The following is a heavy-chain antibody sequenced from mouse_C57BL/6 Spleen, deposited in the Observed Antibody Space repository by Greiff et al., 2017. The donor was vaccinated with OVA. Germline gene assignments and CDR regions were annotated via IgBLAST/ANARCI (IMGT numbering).Heavy chain of an antibody. CDR3: AREGAIYYDYSAWFAY. CDR2: INPSNGGT. D-gene: IGHD2-4*01. CDR1: GYTFTSYW. Sequence: QVQLQQPGTELVKPGASVKLSCKASGYTFTSYWMHWVKQRPGQGLEWIGNINPSNGGTNYNEKFKSKATLTVDKSSSTAYMQLSSLTSEDAAVYYCAREGAIYYDYSAWFAYWGQGTLVTVSA. J-gene: IGHJ3*01. V-gene: IGHV1-53*01.